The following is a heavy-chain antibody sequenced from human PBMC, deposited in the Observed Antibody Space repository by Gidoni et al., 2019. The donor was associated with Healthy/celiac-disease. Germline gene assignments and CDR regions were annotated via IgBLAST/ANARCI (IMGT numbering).Heavy chain of an antibody. CDR3: AKDGRITIFGVVITPYYYYYYMDV. Sequence: EVPLWESGGGLVQPGGSLRLSGVASGSTFSSAAMRWFRHVPGKGLEWVSAISGSGGSKYYADSVKGRFTISRDNSKNTLYLQMNSLRAEDTAVYYCAKDGRITIFGVVITPYYYYYYMDVWGKGTTVTVSS. CDR1: GSTFSSAA. CDR2: ISGSGGSK. V-gene: IGHV3-23*01. J-gene: IGHJ6*03. D-gene: IGHD3-3*01.